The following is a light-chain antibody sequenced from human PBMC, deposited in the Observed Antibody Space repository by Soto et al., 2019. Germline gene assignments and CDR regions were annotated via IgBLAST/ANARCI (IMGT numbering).Light chain of an antibody. CDR1: SSDVGSHKS. V-gene: IGLV2-18*02. Sequence: QSVLTQPPSVSGSPGQSVTISCSGSSSDVGSHKSVSWYKQAPGTSPTLMIFEVNNRPSGVPDRFSESKSGNTAFLTISGLQPEDEADYYCSAYIASITSHVFGTGTKVTVL. J-gene: IGLJ1*01. CDR2: EVN. CDR3: SAYIASITSHV.